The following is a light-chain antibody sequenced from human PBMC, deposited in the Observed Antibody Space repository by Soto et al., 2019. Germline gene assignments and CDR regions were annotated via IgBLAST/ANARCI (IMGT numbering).Light chain of an antibody. CDR1: QTISTN. Sequence: IVLTQSPGTLSLSPGERATLSCRASQTISTNLAWYQQKPGQAPRLLIYGASTRAAGIPARFSGSGSGTEFTLIISSLQSEDFAVYYCQDYSDWPTWTFGQGTKVDIK. V-gene: IGKV3-15*01. CDR3: QDYSDWPTWT. CDR2: GAS. J-gene: IGKJ1*01.